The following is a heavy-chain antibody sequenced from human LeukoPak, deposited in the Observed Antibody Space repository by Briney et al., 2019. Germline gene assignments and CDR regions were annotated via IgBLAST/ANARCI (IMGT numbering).Heavy chain of an antibody. CDR2: INHSGST. CDR3: ARQRYCSGGSCSSYFQH. Sequence: SQTLSLTCTVSGGSISSGGYYWSWIRQPPGKGLEWIGEINHSGSTNYNPSLKSRVTISVDTSKNQFSLKLSSVTAADTAVYYCARQRYCSGGSCSSYFQHWGQGTLVTVSS. V-gene: IGHV4-39*01. D-gene: IGHD2-15*01. J-gene: IGHJ1*01. CDR1: GGSISSGGYY.